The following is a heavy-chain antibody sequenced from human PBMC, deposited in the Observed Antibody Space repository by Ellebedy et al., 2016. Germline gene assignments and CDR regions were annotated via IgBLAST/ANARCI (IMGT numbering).Heavy chain of an antibody. V-gene: IGHV3-23*01. Sequence: SRDNSKNTLYLQMNSLRAEDTAVYYCAKGTVALGLPYGMDVWGQGTTVTVSS. D-gene: IGHD2-15*01. CDR3: AKGTVALGLPYGMDV. J-gene: IGHJ6*02.